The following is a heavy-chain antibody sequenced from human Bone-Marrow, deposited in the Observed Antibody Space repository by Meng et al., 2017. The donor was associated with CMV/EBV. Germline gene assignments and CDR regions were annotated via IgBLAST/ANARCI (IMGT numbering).Heavy chain of an antibody. D-gene: IGHD3-22*01. CDR2: IYYSGST. CDR3: ASSVVMVSWFDP. J-gene: IGHJ5*02. CDR1: GGSISSSSYY. Sequence: GSLRPSCIVSGGSISSSSYYWGWIRQPPGKGLEWIGSIYYSGSTYYNTSLKSRVTISVDTCMNQFSLKLSSVTAADTAVDYCASSVVMVSWFDPWGQGTLVPVSS. V-gene: IGHV4-39*07.